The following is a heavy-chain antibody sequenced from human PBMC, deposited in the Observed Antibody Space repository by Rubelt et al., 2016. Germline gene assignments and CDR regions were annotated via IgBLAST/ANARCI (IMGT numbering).Heavy chain of an antibody. D-gene: IGHD3-16*02. CDR3: ARELTHPYYVWGSYRYTNAFDI. Sequence: QVQLVQSGAEVKKPEASVTVSCKASGYTFTNYGISWVRQAPGQGLEWMGIINPSGVTTRSAKKFQGRVTMTRDTSTSTVYMELSSLRAEDTAVYYCARELTHPYYVWGSYRYTNAFDIWGQGTMVTVSS. CDR1: GYTFTNYG. J-gene: IGHJ3*02. V-gene: IGHV1-46*01. CDR2: INPSGVTT.